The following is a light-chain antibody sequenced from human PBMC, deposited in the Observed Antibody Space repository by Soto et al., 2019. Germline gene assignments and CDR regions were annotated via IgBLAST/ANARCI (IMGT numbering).Light chain of an antibody. CDR2: GAS. V-gene: IGKV3-20*01. Sequence: EIVLTQPPATLSLSPGETATPSSRASQSISRSLAWYQQKPGQPPRLLIYGASSRATGIPDRFSGSGSGTDFTLTISRLEPEDFAVYYCQQYGSSPLTFGGGTRVDIK. CDR3: QQYGSSPLT. CDR1: QSISRS. J-gene: IGKJ4*01.